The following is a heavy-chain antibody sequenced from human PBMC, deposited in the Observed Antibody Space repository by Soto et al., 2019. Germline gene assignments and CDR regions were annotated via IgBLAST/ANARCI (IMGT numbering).Heavy chain of an antibody. CDR3: ARDYGSGSYYS. V-gene: IGHV4-34*01. D-gene: IGHD3-10*01. CDR2: INHSGST. CDR1: GGSFSCYY. Sequence: PSETLSLTCAVYGGSFSCYYWSWIRQPPGKGLEWIGEINHSGSTNYNPSLKSRVTISVDTSKNQFSLKLSSVTAADTAVYYCARDYGSGSYYSWGQGTLVTVSS. J-gene: IGHJ5*02.